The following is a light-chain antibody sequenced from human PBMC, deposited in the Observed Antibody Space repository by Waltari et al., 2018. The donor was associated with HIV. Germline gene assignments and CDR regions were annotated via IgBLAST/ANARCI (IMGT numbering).Light chain of an antibody. CDR3: NSRDSSGHWF. CDR1: SVRSYY. J-gene: IGLJ3*02. V-gene: IGLV3-19*01. CDR2: GEN. Sequence: SSELAQDPAVSVALGQTVRITCQGDSVRSYYASWYRQKPGQAPVLVVYGENNRPSGIPDRFSGSSSGNTASVTIAGAQAEDEADYYCNSRDSSGHWFFGGGTKVTVL.